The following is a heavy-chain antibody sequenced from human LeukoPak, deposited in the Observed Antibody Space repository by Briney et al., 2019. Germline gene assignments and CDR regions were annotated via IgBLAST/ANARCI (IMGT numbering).Heavy chain of an antibody. D-gene: IGHD3-9*01. CDR3: ARRHYDILTGSRPGAFDI. CDR2: IYYSGST. V-gene: IGHV4-59*01. Sequence: SETLSLTCTVSGGSISSYYWSWIRQPPGKGLEWIGYIYYSGSTNYNPSLKSRVTISVDTSKNQFSLKLSSVTAADTAVYYCARRHYDILTGSRPGAFDIWGQGTMVTVSS. J-gene: IGHJ3*02. CDR1: GGSISSYY.